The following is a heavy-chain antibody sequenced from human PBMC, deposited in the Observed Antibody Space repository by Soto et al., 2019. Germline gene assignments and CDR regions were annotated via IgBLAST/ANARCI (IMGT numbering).Heavy chain of an antibody. J-gene: IGHJ4*02. D-gene: IGHD6-13*01. CDR1: GFTFSSYW. Sequence: GGSLRLSCADSGFTFSSYWRHWVRQAPGKGLEWVANIKQDGSTKYYVASVKGRFAISRDNARNSVYLQMNSLRVEDTAVYYCARAIGAAGSYWGLGTLVTVSS. CDR3: ARAIGAAGSY. CDR2: IKQDGSTK. V-gene: IGHV3-7*04.